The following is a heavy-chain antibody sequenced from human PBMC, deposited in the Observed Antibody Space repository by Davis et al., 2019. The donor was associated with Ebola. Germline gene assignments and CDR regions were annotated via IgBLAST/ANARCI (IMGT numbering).Heavy chain of an antibody. V-gene: IGHV3-23*01. CDR3: AKSGLSFGVVKYHYGMDV. CDR2: ISGSGGST. D-gene: IGHD3-3*01. J-gene: IGHJ6*04. Sequence: GESLKISCAASGFTFSSYAMSWVRQAPGKGLEWVSAISGSGGSTYYADSVKGRFTISRDNSKTTLYLQMNSLRAEDTAVYYCAKSGLSFGVVKYHYGMDVWGKGTTVTVSS. CDR1: GFTFSSYA.